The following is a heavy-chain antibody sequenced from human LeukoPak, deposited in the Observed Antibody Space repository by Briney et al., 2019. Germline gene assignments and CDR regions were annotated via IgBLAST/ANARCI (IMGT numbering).Heavy chain of an antibody. D-gene: IGHD3-10*01. CDR1: GFTFSSYA. Sequence: PGGSLRLSCAASGFTFSSYAMSWVRQAPGKGLEWVSAISGSGGSTYYADSVKGRFTISRDNSKNTLYLQMNSLRAEDTAVYYCAKDPSHYYGSGSYYAGDYWGQGTLVTVSS. V-gene: IGHV3-23*01. CDR2: ISGSGGST. J-gene: IGHJ4*02. CDR3: AKDPSHYYGSGSYYAGDY.